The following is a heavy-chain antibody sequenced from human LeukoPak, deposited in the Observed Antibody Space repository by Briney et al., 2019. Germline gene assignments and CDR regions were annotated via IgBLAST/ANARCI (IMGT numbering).Heavy chain of an antibody. CDR3: ARGSAPTTYYMDV. D-gene: IGHD1/OR15-1a*01. Sequence: GGSLRLSCAASGFTFSDYYMSWIRQAPGKGLEWVSYISSSGSTIYYADSVKGRFTISRDNVKNSLYLQMNSLRAEDTAVYYCARGSAPTTYYMDVWGKGTTVTVSS. V-gene: IGHV3-11*04. CDR2: ISSSGSTI. CDR1: GFTFSDYY. J-gene: IGHJ6*03.